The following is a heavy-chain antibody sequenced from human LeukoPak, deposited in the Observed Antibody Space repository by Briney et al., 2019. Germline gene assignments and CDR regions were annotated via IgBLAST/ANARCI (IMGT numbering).Heavy chain of an antibody. V-gene: IGHV1-2*02. CDR1: GYTFTGYY. CDR3: ARVSSGYDYEGYYFDY. J-gene: IGHJ4*02. Sequence: GASVKVSCKASGYTFTGYYMHWVRQAPGQGLEWMGWISPNSGGTNYAQKFQGRVTMTRDTSISTAYMELSRLRSDDTAVYYCARVSSGYDYEGYYFDYWGQGTLVTVSS. CDR2: ISPNSGGT. D-gene: IGHD5-12*01.